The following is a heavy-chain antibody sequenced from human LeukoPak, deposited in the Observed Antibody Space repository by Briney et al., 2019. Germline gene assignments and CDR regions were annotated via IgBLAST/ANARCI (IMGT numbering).Heavy chain of an antibody. V-gene: IGHV3-30-3*01. CDR2: ISYDGSNK. CDR1: GFTLSSYA. D-gene: IGHD3-22*01. J-gene: IGHJ5*02. Sequence: GGSLRLSCAASGFTLSSYAMHWVRQAPGKGLERVAVISYDGSNKYYADSVKGRFTISRDNSKNTLYLQMNSLRAEDTAVYYCARDPYYDSSGYYSNWFDPWGQGTLVTVSS. CDR3: ARDPYYDSSGYYSNWFDP.